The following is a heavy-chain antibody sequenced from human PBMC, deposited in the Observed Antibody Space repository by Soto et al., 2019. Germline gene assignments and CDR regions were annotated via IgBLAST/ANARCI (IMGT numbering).Heavy chain of an antibody. CDR2: IIPIFGTA. J-gene: IGHJ4*02. D-gene: IGHD6-19*01. Sequence: QVQLVQSGAEVKKPGSSVKVSCKASGGTFSSYAISWVRQAPGQGLEWMGGIIPIFGTANYAQKFQGRVTITADESTSKAYMELSTLRSEDTAVYYCARGGGIAVAGTGGFDYWGQGTLVTVSS. CDR3: ARGGGIAVAGTGGFDY. CDR1: GGTFSSYA. V-gene: IGHV1-69*12.